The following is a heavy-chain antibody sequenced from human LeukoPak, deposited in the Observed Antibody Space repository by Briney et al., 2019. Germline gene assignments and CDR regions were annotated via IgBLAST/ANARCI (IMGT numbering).Heavy chain of an antibody. Sequence: PSETLSLTCTVSGGSISSSSYYWGWIRQPPGKGLEWIVSIYYSGSTYYNPSLKSRVTISVDTSKNQFSLKLSSVTAADTAVYYCARLAIDYYDSSGCVDYWGQGTLVTVSS. CDR1: GGSISSSSYY. CDR3: ARLAIDYYDSSGCVDY. J-gene: IGHJ4*02. D-gene: IGHD3-22*01. V-gene: IGHV4-39*01. CDR2: IYYSGST.